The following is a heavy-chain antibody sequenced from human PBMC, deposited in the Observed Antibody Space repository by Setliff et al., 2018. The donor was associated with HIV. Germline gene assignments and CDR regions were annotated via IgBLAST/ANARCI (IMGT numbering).Heavy chain of an antibody. CDR1: GGSFSGYY. CDR2: INHSGST. D-gene: IGHD3-22*01. CDR3: ARGWVRTRYYDSSGYPYYFYY. J-gene: IGHJ4*02. V-gene: IGHV4-34*01. Sequence: PSETLSLTCAVYGGSFSGYYSSWIRQPPGKGLEWIGEINHSGSTNYNPSLKSRVIISVDTSKNQCSLKLSSVTAADTDMYYCARGWVRTRYYDSSGYPYYFYYWGQGTLVTVSS.